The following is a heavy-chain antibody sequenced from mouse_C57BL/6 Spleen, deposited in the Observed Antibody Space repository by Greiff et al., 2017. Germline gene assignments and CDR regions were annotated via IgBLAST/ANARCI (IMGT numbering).Heavy chain of an antibody. D-gene: IGHD2-5*01. Sequence: EVQLVESGPGLVKPSQSLSLTCSVTGYSITSGYYWNWIRQFPGNKLEWMGYISYDGSNNYNPSLKNRISITRDTSKNQFFLKLNSVTTEDTATYYCASLAYYSNYAFDYWGQGTTLTVSS. J-gene: IGHJ2*01. CDR2: ISYDGSN. V-gene: IGHV3-6*01. CDR3: ASLAYYSNYAFDY. CDR1: GYSITSGYY.